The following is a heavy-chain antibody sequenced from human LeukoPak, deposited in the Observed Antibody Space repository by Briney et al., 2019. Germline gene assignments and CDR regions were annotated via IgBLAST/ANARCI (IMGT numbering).Heavy chain of an antibody. D-gene: IGHD5-12*01. Sequence: GASVKVSCKASGYTSTSYGTSWVRQAPGQGLEWMGWISGKNGNTNYAEKLQGRVTMTTDTSTSTAYMELRSLRSDDTAVYYCARGGYSGYDGPISYWGQGTLVTVSS. CDR3: ARGGYSGYDGPISY. CDR1: GYTSTSYG. J-gene: IGHJ4*02. V-gene: IGHV1-18*01. CDR2: ISGKNGNT.